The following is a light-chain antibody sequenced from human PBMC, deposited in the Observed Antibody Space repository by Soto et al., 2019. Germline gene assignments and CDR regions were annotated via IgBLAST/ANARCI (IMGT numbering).Light chain of an antibody. CDR3: QHYGRSPT. J-gene: IGKJ1*01. Sequence: EIVLTHSPGTVSLSPGERATLSCRASQSVTTSFLAWYQQKPGQAPRLLIYAASSRATGIPDRFSGSGSGTDFTLTISRLEPEDFAVYYCQHYGRSPTFGQGTKVEIK. CDR1: QSVTTSF. V-gene: IGKV3-20*01. CDR2: AAS.